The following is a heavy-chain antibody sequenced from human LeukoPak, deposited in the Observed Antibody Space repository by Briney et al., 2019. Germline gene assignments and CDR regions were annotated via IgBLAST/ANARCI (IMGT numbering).Heavy chain of an antibody. CDR3: AKDEIVVVPAASEYYFDY. V-gene: IGHV3-23*01. CDR1: GFTLGRNA. Sequence: PGGSLRLSCAASGFTLGRNAMSWVRQAPGRGLEWVSAIEGANDNTHYADSVKGRFTVSRDTSKNTLYLQMNSLRAEDTAVYYCAKDEIVVVPAASEYYFDYWGQGTLVTVSS. CDR2: IEGANDNT. J-gene: IGHJ4*02. D-gene: IGHD2-2*01.